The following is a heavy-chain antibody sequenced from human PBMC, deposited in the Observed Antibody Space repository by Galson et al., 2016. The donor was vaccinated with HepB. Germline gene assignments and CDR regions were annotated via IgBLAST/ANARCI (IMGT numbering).Heavy chain of an antibody. J-gene: IGHJ4*02. CDR3: ARDSSPLTPPPRMYIAARNPFDS. CDR1: GFTFSDYY. D-gene: IGHD6-6*01. V-gene: IGHV3-11*01. CDR2: ISSRSSTI. Sequence: SLRLSCAASGFTFSDYYMNWIRQAPGKGLEWISYISSRSSTIYYADSVKGRFTISRDDAKNSLYLQMTSLRAEDTAVYYCARDSSPLTPPPRMYIAARNPFDSWGQGTLVTVSS.